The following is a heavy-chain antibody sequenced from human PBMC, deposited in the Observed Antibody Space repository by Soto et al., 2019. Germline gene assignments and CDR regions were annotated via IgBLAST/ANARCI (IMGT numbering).Heavy chain of an antibody. CDR2: ISAYNGNT. D-gene: IGHD3-22*01. CDR1: GYTFTSYG. Sequence: QVQLVQSGAEVKKPGASVKVSCKASGYTFTSYGISWVRQAPGLGLEWMGWISAYNGNTNYAQKLQGRVTLTTDTATCTAYMELRSLRSDDTAVYYCASGRSYHDAFDIWGQGTMVTVSS. J-gene: IGHJ3*02. V-gene: IGHV1-18*04. CDR3: ASGRSYHDAFDI.